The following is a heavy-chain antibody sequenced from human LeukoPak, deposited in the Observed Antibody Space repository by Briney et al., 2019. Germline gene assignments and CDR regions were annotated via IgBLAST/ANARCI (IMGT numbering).Heavy chain of an antibody. V-gene: IGHV4-39*07. CDR2: IFYSGNT. J-gene: IGHJ4*02. CDR1: GGSISRSSRY. Sequence: SETLSLTCTVSGGSISRSSRYWGWIRQPPGKGLEWIGSIFYSGNTYDNPSLKSRVTISVDTSKDQFSLKLSSVTAADTAVYYCATTTIRLGYWGQGTLVTVSS. CDR3: ATTTIRLGY. D-gene: IGHD1-26*01.